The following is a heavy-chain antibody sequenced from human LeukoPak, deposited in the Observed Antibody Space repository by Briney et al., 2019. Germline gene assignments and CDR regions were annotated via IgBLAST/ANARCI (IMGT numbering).Heavy chain of an antibody. Sequence: GGSLRLSSAATGLSVSSNFMSWVRQAPGKGLEWVSVICGGGSTYYADSVKGRFTISRDTPKNTLYLQMNSLRAEDTAVYYCARDFKRGQWLVREDYFDYWGQGTLVTVSS. CDR3: ARDFKRGQWLVREDYFDY. CDR2: ICGGGST. CDR1: GLSVSSNF. V-gene: IGHV3-53*01. D-gene: IGHD6-19*01. J-gene: IGHJ4*02.